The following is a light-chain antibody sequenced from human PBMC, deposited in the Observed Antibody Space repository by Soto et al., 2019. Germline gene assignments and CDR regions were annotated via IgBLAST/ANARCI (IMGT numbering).Light chain of an antibody. CDR2: GAS. Sequence: EMVMTQSPASLSVSPGERATLSCRASQSVSSNLAWYQQKPGQAPRLLIYGASTRATGIPARFSGSGSGTEFTLTIRSLQSEDFAVYYCQQYNNRPYTFGQGTKLEIK. CDR1: QSVSSN. J-gene: IGKJ2*01. V-gene: IGKV3-15*01. CDR3: QQYNNRPYT.